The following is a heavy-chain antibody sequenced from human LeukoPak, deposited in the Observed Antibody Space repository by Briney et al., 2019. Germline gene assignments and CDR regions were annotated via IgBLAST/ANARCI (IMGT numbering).Heavy chain of an antibody. CDR2: VYYTGIT. CDR3: ARQVRSPVVMFMDV. D-gene: IGHD3-22*01. J-gene: IGHJ6*03. CDR1: GGSISTSTYN. V-gene: IGHV4-39*01. Sequence: PSETLSLTCTVAGGSISTSTYNWGWIRQPPGKGLEWIDSVYYTGITYYNPSVESRVTISVDTSKNHFSLELNSVTAADTGVYFCARQVRSPVVMFMDVWGKGTTVIVSS.